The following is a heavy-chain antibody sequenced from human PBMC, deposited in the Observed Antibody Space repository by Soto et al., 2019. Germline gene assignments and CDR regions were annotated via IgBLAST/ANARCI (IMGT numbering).Heavy chain of an antibody. V-gene: IGHV3-74*02. D-gene: IGHD6-13*01. J-gene: IGHJ4*02. CDR2: INTDGSNS. CDR1: GFTFSRYW. Sequence: QLVESGGGLVQPGESLRLSCAASGFTFSRYWMHWGRQSPEKGLVWVSHINTDGSNSNYADSVKGRFTISRDNAKNTLYLQMDGLEAEDTALYYCARAAYSSSWYADFWGQGTLVTVSS. CDR3: ARAAYSSSWYADF.